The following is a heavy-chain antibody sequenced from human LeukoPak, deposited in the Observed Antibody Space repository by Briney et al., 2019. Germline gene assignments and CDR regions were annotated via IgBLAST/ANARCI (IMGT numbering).Heavy chain of an antibody. J-gene: IGHJ4*02. CDR1: GGTFSSYA. Sequence: GASVKVSCTASGGTFSSYAISWVRQAPGQGLEWMGGIIPIFGTANYAQKFQGKVTITADESTYTAYMELSSLRSEDTAVYYCARGWDYDSGGRPTAYVYWGQGTLVSVSS. V-gene: IGHV1-69*13. CDR2: IIPIFGTA. D-gene: IGHD3-22*01. CDR3: ARGWDYDSGGRPTAYVY.